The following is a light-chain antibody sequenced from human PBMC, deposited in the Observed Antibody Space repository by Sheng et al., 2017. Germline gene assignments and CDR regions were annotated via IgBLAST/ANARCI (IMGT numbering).Light chain of an antibody. Sequence: DIQMTQSPSTLSASVGDRVTITCRASQTISSWLAWYQQKPGKVPKLLIYKASSLQSGVPSRFSGSGSGTEFTLTISSLQPDDFATYYCQLYNSYWTFGQGTKVEIK. CDR1: QTISSW. V-gene: IGKV1-5*03. J-gene: IGKJ1*01. CDR3: QLYNSYWT. CDR2: KAS.